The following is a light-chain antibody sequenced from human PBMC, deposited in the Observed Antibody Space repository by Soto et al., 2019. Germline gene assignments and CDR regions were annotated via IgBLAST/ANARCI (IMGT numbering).Light chain of an antibody. CDR2: EVS. J-gene: IGLJ3*02. V-gene: IGLV2-8*01. CDR3: TSYVGCNIWV. Sequence: QSALTQPPSASGSPGQSVTISCTGTSSDVGAYKYVSWYQQYPGKAPKLMIYEVSKRPSGVPDRFSGSKSGNTASLTVSGLQAEDEADYYCTSYVGCNIWVFGGRTKLTVL. CDR1: SSDVGAYKY.